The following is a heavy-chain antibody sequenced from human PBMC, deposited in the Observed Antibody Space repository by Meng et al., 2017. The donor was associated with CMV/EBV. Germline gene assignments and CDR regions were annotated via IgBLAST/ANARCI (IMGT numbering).Heavy chain of an antibody. CDR1: GFTFSSYA. D-gene: IGHD3-3*01. J-gene: IGHJ4*02. V-gene: IGHV3-23*01. Sequence: GESLKISCAASGFTFSSYAMSWVRQAPGKGLEWVSAISGSGGSTYYADSVKGRFTISRDNSKNTLYLQMNSLRAEDTAVYYCARESGYCFDYWGQGTLVTVSS. CDR3: ARESGYCFDY. CDR2: ISGSGGST.